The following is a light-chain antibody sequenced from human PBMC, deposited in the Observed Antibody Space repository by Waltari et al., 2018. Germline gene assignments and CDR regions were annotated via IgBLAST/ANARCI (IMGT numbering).Light chain of an antibody. CDR3: QQSKTFPLT. CDR2: GTS. CDR1: LGFDGL. J-gene: IGKJ4*01. Sequence: DIQMTQSPSSVSASIGDRVTITCRASLGFDGLLAWYQQKPGKAPKLLIYGTSSLLTGVPSRFSGSGSGTDFTLTITSLQAEDSATYFCQQSKTFPLTFGGGTKVEIK. V-gene: IGKV1-12*01.